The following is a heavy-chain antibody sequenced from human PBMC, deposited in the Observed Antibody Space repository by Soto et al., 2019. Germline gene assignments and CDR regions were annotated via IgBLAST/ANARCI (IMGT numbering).Heavy chain of an antibody. Sequence: PGGSLRLSCAASGFTFDDYGMQSVRQGPGKGLEWVSGITWNSATIGYAASVKGRFTISRDNAKNSLYLQMSSLTTEDTAVYYCAKDRWARDSIDVWGQGTTVTVSS. J-gene: IGHJ6*02. CDR3: AKDRWARDSIDV. CDR2: ITWNSATI. V-gene: IGHV3-9*01. CDR1: GFTFDDYG.